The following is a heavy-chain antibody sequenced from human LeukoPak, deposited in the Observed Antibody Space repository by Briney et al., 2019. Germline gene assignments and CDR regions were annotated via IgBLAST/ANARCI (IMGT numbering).Heavy chain of an antibody. CDR1: GFTFSSYA. J-gene: IGHJ4*02. Sequence: GGSLRLSCAASGFTFSSYAMSWVRQAPGKGLEWVSAISGSGGSTYYADSVKGRFPISRDNSKNTLYLKMNSRRAEDTAVYSCGKDVGTYFDNWGQGTLVTVSS. CDR2: ISGSGGST. D-gene: IGHD1-26*01. CDR3: GKDVGTYFDN. V-gene: IGHV3-23*01.